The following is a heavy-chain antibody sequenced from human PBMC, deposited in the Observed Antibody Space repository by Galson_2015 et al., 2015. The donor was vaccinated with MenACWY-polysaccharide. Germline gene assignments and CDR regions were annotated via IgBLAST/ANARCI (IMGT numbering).Heavy chain of an antibody. D-gene: IGHD3-10*01. CDR2: FDPEDGET. J-gene: IGHJ5*02. CDR1: GYTLTDLS. Sequence: SVKVSCKASGYTLTDLSMHWVRQAPGKGLEWMGGFDPEDGETIYAQKFQGRVTMTEDTSTDTAYMELSSLRSEDTAVYYCATTEGSGTRFDPLGQGTLVTVSS. CDR3: ATTEGSGTRFDP. V-gene: IGHV1-24*01.